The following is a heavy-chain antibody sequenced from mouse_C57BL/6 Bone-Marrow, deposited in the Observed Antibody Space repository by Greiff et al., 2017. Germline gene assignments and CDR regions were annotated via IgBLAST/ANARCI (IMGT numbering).Heavy chain of an antibody. CDR1: GYAFSSYW. CDR2: IYPGDGDT. Sequence: VQLQQSGAELVKPGASVKISCKASGYAFSSYWMNWVKQRPGKGLEWIGQIYPGDGDTNYNGKFKGKATLTADNSSSTAYMQLSSLTSEDSSVYFCARGAPFYYGNPFAYWGQGTLVTVSA. V-gene: IGHV1-80*01. D-gene: IGHD2-1*01. CDR3: ARGAPFYYGNPFAY. J-gene: IGHJ3*01.